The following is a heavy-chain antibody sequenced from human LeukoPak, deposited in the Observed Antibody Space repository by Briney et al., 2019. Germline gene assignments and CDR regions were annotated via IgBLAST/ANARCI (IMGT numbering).Heavy chain of an antibody. CDR1: GYTFTSYG. CDR3: ARGAVLGSGSSYFDY. Sequence: ASVKVSCKASGYTFTSYGISWVRQAPGQGLEWMGIINPSGGSTSYAQKFQGRVTMTRDTSTSTVYMELSSLRSEDTAVYYCARGAVLGSGSSYFDYWGQGTLVTVSS. D-gene: IGHD3-10*01. V-gene: IGHV1-46*01. J-gene: IGHJ4*02. CDR2: INPSGGST.